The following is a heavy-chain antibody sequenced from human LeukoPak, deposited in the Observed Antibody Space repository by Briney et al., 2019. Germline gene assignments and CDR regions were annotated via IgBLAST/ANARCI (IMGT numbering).Heavy chain of an antibody. J-gene: IGHJ4*02. CDR1: GFTFSDHY. CDR3: TRSGNYAPDY. D-gene: IGHD1-1*01. CDR2: IRNKANGYTT. V-gene: IGHV3-72*01. Sequence: GGSLRLSCAASGFTFSDHYMYWVRQAPGKGLEWVGRIRNKANGYTTEYAASVKGRFIVSRDDASLYLQMNSLTTEDTAVYYCTRSGNYAPDYWGRGTLVTVSS.